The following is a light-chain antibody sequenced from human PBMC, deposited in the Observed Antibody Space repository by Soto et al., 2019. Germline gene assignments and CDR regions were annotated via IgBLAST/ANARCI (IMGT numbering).Light chain of an antibody. J-gene: IGLJ2*01. V-gene: IGLV2-14*01. CDR1: SSDVGDNNY. CDR2: DVS. Sequence: QSALTQPASVSGSPGQSITISCTGTSSDVGDNNYVSWYQQYPVRAPKLMIFDVSNRPSGVSNRFSGSKSGNTASLTISGLQAEDEADYYCSSYTSSSTLVFGGGTKLTVL. CDR3: SSYTSSSTLV.